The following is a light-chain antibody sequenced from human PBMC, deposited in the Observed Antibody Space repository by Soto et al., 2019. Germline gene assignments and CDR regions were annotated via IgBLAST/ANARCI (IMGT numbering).Light chain of an antibody. CDR2: DAS. J-gene: IGKJ1*01. CDR1: QSVSSY. V-gene: IGKV3-11*01. CDR3: QHRTT. Sequence: EIVLTQSPDTLSLSPVERATLSCRASQSVSSYLAWYQQKPGQAPRLLIYDASNRATDIPARFSGSGSGTDFTLTISSLEPEDFAVYYCQHRTTFGPGTKVDI.